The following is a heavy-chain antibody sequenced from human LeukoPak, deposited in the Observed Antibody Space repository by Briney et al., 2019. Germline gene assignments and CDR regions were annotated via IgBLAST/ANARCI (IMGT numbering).Heavy chain of an antibody. V-gene: IGHV3-23*01. Sequence: PGGSLRLSCAASGFSFRDYNMSWVRQAPGKGLEWVSAISGSGGSTYYADSVKGRFTISRDNSKNTLYLQMNSLRAEDTAVYYCAKLVYGDYVSWFDPWGQGTLVTVSS. CDR2: ISGSGGST. D-gene: IGHD4-17*01. CDR3: AKLVYGDYVSWFDP. CDR1: GFSFRDYN. J-gene: IGHJ5*02.